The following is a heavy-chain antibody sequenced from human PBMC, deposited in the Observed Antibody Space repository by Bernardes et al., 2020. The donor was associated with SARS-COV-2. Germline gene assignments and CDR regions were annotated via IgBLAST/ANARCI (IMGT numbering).Heavy chain of an antibody. CDR3: ARATRVGIDLAGRGWWFDP. J-gene: IGHJ5*02. D-gene: IGHD6-19*01. CDR1: GGSINKSPYY. Sequence: SETLSLTCSVSGGSINKSPYYWAWLRQSPGKGLEWIGCISYDGGLYYNPSLRGRLTISADTSENQFSLKLTSPTAADTATYYCARATRVGIDLAGRGWWFDPWGQGTRVTVSS. CDR2: ISYDGGL. V-gene: IGHV4-39*01.